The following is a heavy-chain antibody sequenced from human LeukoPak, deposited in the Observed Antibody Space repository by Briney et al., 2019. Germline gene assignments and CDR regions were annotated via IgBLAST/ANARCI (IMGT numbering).Heavy chain of an antibody. CDR3: ARDGGWYFDY. CDR1: GFTFSSYS. Sequence: PGGSLRLSCAASGFTFSSYSMNWVRQAPGKGLEWVSYISSSSSTIYYADSVKGRFTISRDNAKNSLYLQMSSLRDEDTAVYYCARDGGWYFDYWGQGTLVTVSS. D-gene: IGHD3-16*01. J-gene: IGHJ4*02. V-gene: IGHV3-48*02. CDR2: ISSSSSTI.